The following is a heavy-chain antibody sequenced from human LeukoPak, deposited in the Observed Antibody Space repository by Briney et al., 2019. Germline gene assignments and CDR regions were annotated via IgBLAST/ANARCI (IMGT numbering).Heavy chain of an antibody. Sequence: ASVKVSCKASGYTFTGYYMHWVRQAPGQGLEWMGWINPNSGGTHYAQKFLGRVTLTRDTSTTIVYMELRWLTSDDTAVYYCSRGSGISFGGIDYWGQGTLVTVSS. CDR3: SRGSGISFGGIDY. CDR2: INPNSGGT. V-gene: IGHV1-2*02. CDR1: GYTFTGYY. D-gene: IGHD3-16*01. J-gene: IGHJ4*02.